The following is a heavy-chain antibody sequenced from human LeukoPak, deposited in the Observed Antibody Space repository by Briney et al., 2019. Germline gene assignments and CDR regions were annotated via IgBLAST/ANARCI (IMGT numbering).Heavy chain of an antibody. CDR1: GGSISSYY. CDR3: AREGGNWNAPGYYFDY. D-gene: IGHD1-1*01. CDR2: IYYSGST. V-gene: IGHV4-59*01. J-gene: IGHJ4*02. Sequence: PSGTLSLTCTVSGGSISSYYWSWIRQPPGKGLEWIGYIYYSGSTNYNPSLKSRVTISVDTSKNQFSLKLSSVTAADTAVYYCAREGGNWNAPGYYFDYWGQGTLVTVSS.